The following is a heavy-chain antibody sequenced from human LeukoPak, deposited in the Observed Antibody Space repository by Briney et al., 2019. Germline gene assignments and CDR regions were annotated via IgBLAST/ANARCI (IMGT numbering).Heavy chain of an antibody. J-gene: IGHJ6*03. CDR3: ARLGCSSTSCYRPSNHMDV. CDR1: GYSFASYW. V-gene: IGHV5-51*01. Sequence: GESLKISCKGSGYSFASYWIGWVRQMPGKGLEWMGIIYPGDSDIRYRPSFQGQVTIPADKSINTAYLQWSSLKASDTAMYYCARLGCSSTSCYRPSNHMDVWGKGTTVTVSS. D-gene: IGHD2-2*01. CDR2: IYPGDSDI.